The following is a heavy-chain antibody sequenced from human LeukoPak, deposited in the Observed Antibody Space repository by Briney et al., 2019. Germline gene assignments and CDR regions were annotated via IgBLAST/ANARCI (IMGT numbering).Heavy chain of an antibody. CDR3: ARGVSYYDFWSGYSGQPREYYYYGMDV. V-gene: IGHV4-59*01. D-gene: IGHD3-3*01. CDR2: IYYSGST. J-gene: IGHJ6*02. CDR1: GGSFSGYY. Sequence: PSETLSLTCAVYGGSFSGYYWSWIRQPPGRGLEWIGYIYYSGSTNYNPSLKSRVTISVDTSKNRFSLKLSSVTAADTAVYYCARGVSYYDFWSGYSGQPREYYYYGMDVWGQGTTVTVSS.